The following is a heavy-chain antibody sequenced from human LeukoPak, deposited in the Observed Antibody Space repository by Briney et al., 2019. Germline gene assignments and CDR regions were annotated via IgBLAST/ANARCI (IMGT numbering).Heavy chain of an antibody. CDR2: ISTTSSYK. V-gene: IGHV3-21*01. Sequence: TGGSLSLSCAASGFTFSSYSMNWVRQAPGKGLEWVSSISTTSSYKYYADSVRGRFTVSRDNAKNSLNLQMNSLTAEDTAVYYCSRDERLRWFGELLVDDACDIWGQGTMVTVSS. CDR1: GFTFSSYS. J-gene: IGHJ3*02. D-gene: IGHD3-10*01. CDR3: SRDERLRWFGELLVDDACDI.